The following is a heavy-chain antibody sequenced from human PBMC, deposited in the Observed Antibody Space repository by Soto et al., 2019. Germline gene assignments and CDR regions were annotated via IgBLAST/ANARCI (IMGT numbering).Heavy chain of an antibody. D-gene: IGHD3-22*01. CDR1: GGTFSSYA. Sequence: GASVKVSCKASGGTFSSYAISWVRQAPGQGLEWMGVIIAINGTAKYAQKFQGRVTITADTSASTAYMELSSLRSEDTAVYYCARESGYPLDYWGQGTLVTAPQ. CDR2: IIAINGTA. V-gene: IGHV1-69*06. J-gene: IGHJ4*02. CDR3: ARESGYPLDY.